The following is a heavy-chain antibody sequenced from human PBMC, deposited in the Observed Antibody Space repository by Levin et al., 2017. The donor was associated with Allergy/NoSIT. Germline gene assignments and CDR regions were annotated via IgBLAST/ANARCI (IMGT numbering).Heavy chain of an antibody. D-gene: IGHD6-13*01. J-gene: IGHJ4*02. Sequence: GESLKISCAASGFTFSSYAMSWVRQAPGKGLEWVSAISGSGGSTYYADSVKGRFTISRDNSKNTLYLQMNSLRAEDTAVYYCAKDHIAAAGTFDYWGQGTLVTVSS. CDR1: GFTFSSYA. V-gene: IGHV3-23*01. CDR2: ISGSGGST. CDR3: AKDHIAAAGTFDY.